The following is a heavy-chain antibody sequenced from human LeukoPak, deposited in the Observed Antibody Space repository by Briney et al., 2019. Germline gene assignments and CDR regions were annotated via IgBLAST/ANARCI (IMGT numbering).Heavy chain of an antibody. CDR1: GYIFISYG. CDR2: ISAYNGNT. Sequence: ASVKVSCKASGYIFISYGISWVRQAPGQGLEWMGWISAYNGNTKYVQKLQGRVTMTTDTSTSTAYMELRSLRSDHTAVYYCARDVRGIVGMDYFDYWGQGTLVTVSS. CDR3: ARDVRGIVGMDYFDY. V-gene: IGHV1-18*01. D-gene: IGHD5-24*01. J-gene: IGHJ4*02.